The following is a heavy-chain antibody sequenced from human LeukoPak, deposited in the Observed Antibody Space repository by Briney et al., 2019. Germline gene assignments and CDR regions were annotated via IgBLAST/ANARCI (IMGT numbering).Heavy chain of an antibody. D-gene: IGHD5-18*01. Sequence: SGGSLILSCAASGFTFTSYWMGWVRQAPGKGLEWVSSISSSSSYIYYADSVKGRFTISRDSAKNSLYLQMNSLRAEDTAVYYCARAAGYSYVSYRIDYWGQGTLVTVSS. CDR2: ISSSSSYI. V-gene: IGHV3-21*04. CDR3: ARAAGYSYVSYRIDY. CDR1: GFTFTSYW. J-gene: IGHJ4*02.